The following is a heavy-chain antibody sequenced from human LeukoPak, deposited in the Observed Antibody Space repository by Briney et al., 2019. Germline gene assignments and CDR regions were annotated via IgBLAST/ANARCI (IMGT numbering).Heavy chain of an antibody. CDR3: AKWNIYHGSDFDY. CDR2: IYTSGST. D-gene: IGHD2/OR15-2a*01. CDR1: GGSISSGSYY. Sequence: SETLSLTCTVSGGSISSGSYYWSWIRQPAGKGLEWIGRIYTSGSTNYNPSLKSRVTISVDTSKNQFSLKLSSVTAADTAVYYCAKWNIYHGSDFDYWGQGTLVTVSS. J-gene: IGHJ4*02. V-gene: IGHV4-61*02.